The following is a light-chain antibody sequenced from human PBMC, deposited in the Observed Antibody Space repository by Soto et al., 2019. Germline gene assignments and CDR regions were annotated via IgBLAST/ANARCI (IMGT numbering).Light chain of an antibody. CDR2: KAS. Sequence: DIQMTQSPSTLSGSVGDRVTITCRASQTISSWLAWYQQKPGKVPKLLIYKASTLKSGVPSRFSGSGSGTEFTLTISRLRPDDFATYYCQPYNSYSEAFGQGTKVDIK. V-gene: IGKV1-5*03. CDR3: QPYNSYSEA. CDR1: QTISSW. J-gene: IGKJ1*01.